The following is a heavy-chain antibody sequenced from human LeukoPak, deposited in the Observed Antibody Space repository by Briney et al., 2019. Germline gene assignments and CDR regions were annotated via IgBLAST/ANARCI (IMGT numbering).Heavy chain of an antibody. V-gene: IGHV3-30*18. Sequence: PGGSLRLSCAASGFTFSSYGMHWVRQAPGKGLEWVAVISYDGSNKYYADSVKGRFTISRDNSKNTLYLQMNSLRAEDTAVYYCAKDASGPSSPFDYWGQGTLVTVSS. J-gene: IGHJ4*02. D-gene: IGHD1-26*01. CDR1: GFTFSSYG. CDR2: ISYDGSNK. CDR3: AKDASGPSSPFDY.